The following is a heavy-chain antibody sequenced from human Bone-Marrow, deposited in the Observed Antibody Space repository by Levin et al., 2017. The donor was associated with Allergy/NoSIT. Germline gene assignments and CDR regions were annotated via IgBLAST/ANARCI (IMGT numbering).Heavy chain of an antibody. J-gene: IGHJ6*03. CDR2: LSYDGSSK. CDR3: AKDGSSSSYYYYYMDV. D-gene: IGHD6-6*01. V-gene: IGHV3-30*18. CDR1: GFTFRTYG. Sequence: PGGSLRLSCPASGFTFRTYGMHWVRQAPGKGLEWVATLSYDGSSKYYADSVKGRFAISRDNSKNTLYLQMNSLRAEDTAVYYCAKDGSSSSYYYYYMDVWGKGTTVTVSS.